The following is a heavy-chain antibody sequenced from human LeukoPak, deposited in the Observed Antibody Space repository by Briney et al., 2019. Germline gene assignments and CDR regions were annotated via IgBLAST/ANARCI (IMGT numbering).Heavy chain of an antibody. Sequence: SETLSLTCTVSGGSIISSDYHWGWVREPPGKGLEWIGTISYSGNTYYNPSLSRRVTVSVARSNYNFSLTLGSVTAADTAVYHCARHVCSGPAKRVFDIWGQGTMVTVSS. CDR3: ARHVCSGPAKRVFDI. CDR2: ISYSGNT. CDR1: GGSIISSDYH. V-gene: IGHV4-39*01. D-gene: IGHD2-15*01. J-gene: IGHJ3*02.